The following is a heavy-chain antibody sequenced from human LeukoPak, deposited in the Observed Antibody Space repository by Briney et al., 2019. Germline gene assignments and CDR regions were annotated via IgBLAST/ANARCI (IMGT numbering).Heavy chain of an antibody. V-gene: IGHV3-23*01. CDR2: ISGSGGST. CDR1: GFTFSSYA. D-gene: IGHD2-2*01. J-gene: IGHJ4*02. CDR3: AKLVVPAAWPYSDY. Sequence: PGGSLRLSCAASGFTFSSYAMSWVRQAPGKGLEWVSAISGSGGSTYYADSVKGRFTISSDNSKNTLYLQMNNLRAEDTAVYYCAKLVVPAAWPYSDYWGQGTRVIVSS.